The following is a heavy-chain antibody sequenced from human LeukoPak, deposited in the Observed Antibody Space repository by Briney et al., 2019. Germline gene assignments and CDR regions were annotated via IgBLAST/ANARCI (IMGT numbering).Heavy chain of an antibody. CDR1: GGSISGSSYY. Sequence: SETLSLTCTVSGGSISGSSYYWSWIRQPPGKGLEWIGYIYYSGSTNYNPSLKSRVTISVDTSKNQFSLKLSSVTAADMAVYYCARGEGFCSGGSCFGYWFDPWGQGTLVTVSS. V-gene: IGHV4-61*01. CDR3: ARGEGFCSGGSCFGYWFDP. J-gene: IGHJ5*02. D-gene: IGHD2-15*01. CDR2: IYYSGST.